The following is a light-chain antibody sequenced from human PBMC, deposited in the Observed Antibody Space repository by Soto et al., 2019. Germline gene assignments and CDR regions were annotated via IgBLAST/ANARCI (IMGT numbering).Light chain of an antibody. J-gene: IGLJ2*01. Sequence: QPVLTQPPSASGTPGQRVTISCSGSSSNIGSNTVNWYQQLPGTAPKLLIYSNNQRPSGVPDRFSGSKSGTSASLAISGLQSEDEADYYCNSYTNRNTVVFGGGTKLTVL. CDR1: SSNIGSNT. CDR2: SNN. CDR3: NSYTNRNTVV. V-gene: IGLV1-44*01.